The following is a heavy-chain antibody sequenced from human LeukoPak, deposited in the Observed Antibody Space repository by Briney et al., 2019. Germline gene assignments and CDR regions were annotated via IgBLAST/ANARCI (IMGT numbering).Heavy chain of an antibody. V-gene: IGHV3-23*01. CDR1: GFTFSSYA. CDR3: AKDRAIAVAGRSFDY. D-gene: IGHD6-19*01. J-gene: IGHJ4*02. CDR2: ISGSGGST. Sequence: GSLSLSCAASGFTFSSYAMSWVRQAPGKGLEWVSAISGSGGSTYYADSVKGRFTISRDNSKNTLYLQMNSLRAEDTAVYYCAKDRAIAVAGRSFDYWGQGTLVTVSS.